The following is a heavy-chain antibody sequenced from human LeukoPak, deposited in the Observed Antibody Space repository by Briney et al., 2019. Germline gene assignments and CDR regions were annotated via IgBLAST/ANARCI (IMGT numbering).Heavy chain of an antibody. Sequence: SETLSLTCTVSGGSISSYYWSWIRQPPGKGLEWIGYIYYSGSTNYNPSLKSRVIISVDTSKNQFSLKLSSVTAADTAVHYCARGIKWYYESSGYLTYYFDYWGQGTLVTVSS. V-gene: IGHV4-59*01. CDR2: IYYSGST. D-gene: IGHD3-22*01. J-gene: IGHJ4*02. CDR1: GGSISSYY. CDR3: ARGIKWYYESSGYLTYYFDY.